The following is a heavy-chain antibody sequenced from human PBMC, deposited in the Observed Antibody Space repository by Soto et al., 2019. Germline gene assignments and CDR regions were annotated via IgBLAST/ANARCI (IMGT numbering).Heavy chain of an antibody. V-gene: IGHV1-18*01. CDR2: ISAYNGNT. Sequence: ASVKVSCKASGYTFTSYGISWVRQAPGQGLEWMGWISAYNGNTNYAQKLQGRVTMTTDTSTSTAYMELNSLRAEDTAVYYCVRDLPTVLELFDFWGPGTLVTVSS. CDR1: GYTFTSYG. D-gene: IGHD1-26*01. CDR3: VRDLPTVLELFDF. J-gene: IGHJ4*02.